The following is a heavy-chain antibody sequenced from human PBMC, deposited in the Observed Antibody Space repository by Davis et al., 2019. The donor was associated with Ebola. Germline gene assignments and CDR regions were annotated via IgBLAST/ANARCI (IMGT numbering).Heavy chain of an antibody. CDR2: ISPNTGGS. Sequence: ASVKVSCKASGYTFTGSYIHWVRQAPGQGLEWMGWISPNTGGSNYAQKFQGSVTMTRDTSISTAYMELSRLRSDDTAVYYCARSYHYDTSGYLPSLDYWGQGTLVTVSS. J-gene: IGHJ4*02. V-gene: IGHV1-2*04. D-gene: IGHD3-22*01. CDR3: ARSYHYDTSGYLPSLDY. CDR1: GYTFTGSY.